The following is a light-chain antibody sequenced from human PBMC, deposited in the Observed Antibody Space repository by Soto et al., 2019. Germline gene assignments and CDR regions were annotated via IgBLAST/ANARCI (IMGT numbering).Light chain of an antibody. CDR1: QKIERY. V-gene: IGKV1-5*01. CDR2: DAS. J-gene: IGKJ1*01. CDR3: QQFKDYVWT. Sequence: DIQMTQSPSTLSASVGDRVTITCRASQKIERYMAWYQQKPGRAPSLIIYDASTLERGVPSRFSGSGSGTEFTLIISNLQPDDFATYYCQQFKDYVWTFGQGTKVDIK.